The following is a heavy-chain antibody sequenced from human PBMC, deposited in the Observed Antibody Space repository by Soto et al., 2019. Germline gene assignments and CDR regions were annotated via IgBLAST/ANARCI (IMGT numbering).Heavy chain of an antibody. D-gene: IGHD3-22*01. CDR1: GFTFSSYA. V-gene: IGHV3-23*01. Sequence: EVQLLESGGGLVQPGGSLRLSCAASGFTFSSYAMTWVRQAPRKGLEWVAHITGRGGTAYYADSVKGRFTISRDSSKNTLNLQMNSLRAEDTAIYYCAKRDDSSGSYSLGSWGQGTLVTVSS. CDR3: AKRDDSSGSYSLGS. CDR2: ITGRGGTA. J-gene: IGHJ4*02.